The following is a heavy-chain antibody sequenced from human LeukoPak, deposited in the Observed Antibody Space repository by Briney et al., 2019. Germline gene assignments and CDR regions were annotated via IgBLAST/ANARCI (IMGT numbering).Heavy chain of an antibody. Sequence: SETLSLTCAVSGDSIISSNWWSWVRQPPGKGLEWIGEIFHTGTTNYNPSLKSRVTISVDTSKNQFSLSLTSVTAADTAVYYCSRGSYSNWFDPWGQGTLVTVSS. CDR2: IFHTGTT. CDR1: GDSIISSNW. CDR3: SRGSYSNWFDP. J-gene: IGHJ5*02. D-gene: IGHD3-10*01. V-gene: IGHV4-4*02.